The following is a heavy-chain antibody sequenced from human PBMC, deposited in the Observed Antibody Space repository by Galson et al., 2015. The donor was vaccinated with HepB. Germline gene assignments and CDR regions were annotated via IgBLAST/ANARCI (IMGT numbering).Heavy chain of an antibody. CDR2: INPNSGGT. CDR1: GYTFTGYY. D-gene: IGHD3-10*01. V-gene: IGHV1-2*02. J-gene: IGHJ5*02. Sequence: SVKVSCKASGYTFTGYYMHWVRQAPGQGLEWMGWINPNSGGTNYAQKFQGRVTMTRDTSISTAYMELSRLRSDDTAVYYCARGLRSQQYYYGSGSTKNRRNWFDPWGQGTLVTVSS. CDR3: ARGLRSQQYYYGSGSTKNRRNWFDP.